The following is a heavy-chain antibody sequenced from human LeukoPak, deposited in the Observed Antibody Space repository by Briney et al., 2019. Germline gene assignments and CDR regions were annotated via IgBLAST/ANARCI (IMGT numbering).Heavy chain of an antibody. J-gene: IGHJ3*02. D-gene: IGHD4-23*01. V-gene: IGHV3-30*04. Sequence: GRSLRLSCAASGFTFSRFAMHGVRQAPGKGLEWVAVISYDGSKKYYADSVKGRFTISRDNSKNTLYLQMNSLRAEDTAVYSCAREQIGGNSFDAFDIWGQGTMVTVSS. CDR1: GFTFSRFA. CDR3: AREQIGGNSFDAFDI. CDR2: ISYDGSKK.